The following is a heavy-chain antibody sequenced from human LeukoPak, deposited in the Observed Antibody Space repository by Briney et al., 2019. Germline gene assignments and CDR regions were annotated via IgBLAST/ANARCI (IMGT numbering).Heavy chain of an antibody. CDR2: GLYRGGT. D-gene: IGHD3-10*01. CDR1: GASISSYY. V-gene: IGHV4-59*01. Sequence: PSETLSLTCTVSGASISSYYWSWIRQPPEKGLEWIGYGLYRGGTNYNPSLKSRVTISLDTSKNAFSLKLTSVTAADTAVYYCARVGYFGSGSYESLDPWGQGTLVTVSS. CDR3: ARVGYFGSGSYESLDP. J-gene: IGHJ5*02.